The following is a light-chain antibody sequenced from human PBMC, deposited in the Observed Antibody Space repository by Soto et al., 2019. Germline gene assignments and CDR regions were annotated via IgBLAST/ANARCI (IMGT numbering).Light chain of an antibody. CDR2: GAS. V-gene: IGKV3-20*01. CDR1: QSVSSTS. Sequence: EIVLTQSPGTLSLSPGERATLSCRASQSVSSTSLAWYQQKPGQAPRLLIYGASNRATGIPDRFSGSGSGTDFTLTISRLEPEDFAVYYCQQYGSSPTTFGQGTRLEIK. J-gene: IGKJ5*01. CDR3: QQYGSSPTT.